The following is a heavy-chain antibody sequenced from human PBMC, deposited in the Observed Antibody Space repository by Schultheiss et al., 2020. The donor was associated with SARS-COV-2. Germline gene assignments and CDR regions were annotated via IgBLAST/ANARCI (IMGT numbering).Heavy chain of an antibody. D-gene: IGHD3-10*01. V-gene: IGHV4-34*01. CDR3: ARHAPSYYYGSGSRYYYGMDV. Sequence: ETLSLTCAVYGGSFSGYYWSWIRQPPGKGLEWIGEINHSGSTNYNPSLKSRVTISVDTSKNQFSLKLSSVTAADTAVYYCARHAPSYYYGSGSRYYYGMDVWGQGTTVTVSS. CDR2: INHSGST. CDR1: GGSFSGYY. J-gene: IGHJ6*02.